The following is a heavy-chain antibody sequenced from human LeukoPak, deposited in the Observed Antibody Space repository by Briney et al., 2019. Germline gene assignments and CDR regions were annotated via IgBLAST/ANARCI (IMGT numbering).Heavy chain of an antibody. D-gene: IGHD3-10*01. CDR1: GFTFSSYA. CDR2: ISGSGGST. Sequence: GGSLRLSCAASGFTFSSYAMSWVRQAPGKGLEWVSAISGSGGSTYYADSVKGRFTISRDNSKSTLYLQMNSLRAEDTAVYYCAKGYNTMVRGVIKYYFDYWGQGTLVTVSS. CDR3: AKGYNTMVRGVIKYYFDY. J-gene: IGHJ4*02. V-gene: IGHV3-23*01.